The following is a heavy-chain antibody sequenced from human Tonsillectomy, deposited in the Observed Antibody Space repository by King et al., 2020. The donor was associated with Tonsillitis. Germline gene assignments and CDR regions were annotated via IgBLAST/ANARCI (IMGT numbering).Heavy chain of an antibody. D-gene: IGHD1-26*01. CDR1: GFSFSSYW. V-gene: IGHV3-74*01. CDR3: ARGYSGTYRIDY. J-gene: IGHJ4*02. CDR2: TNSDGSST. Sequence: VQLVESGGGLVQPGGSLTLSCAASGFSFSSYWMHWVRQAPGKGLVWVYLTNSDGSSTTYADSVKGRFTISRDNAKNTLYLQMNSLGAEDTAVYYCARGYSGTYRIDYWGQGTLVTVSS.